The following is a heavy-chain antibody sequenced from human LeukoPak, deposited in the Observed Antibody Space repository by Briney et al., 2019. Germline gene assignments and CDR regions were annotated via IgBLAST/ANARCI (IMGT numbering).Heavy chain of an antibody. CDR3: ARAPLKYCSSTSCSSDY. D-gene: IGHD2-2*01. V-gene: IGHV4-34*01. CDR1: GGSFSGYY. Sequence: SETLSLTCAVYGGSFSGYYWSWIRQPPGKGLERIGEINHSGSTNYNPSLKSRVTISVDTSKNQFSLKLSSVTAADTAVYYCARAPLKYCSSTSCSSDYWGQGTLVTVSS. CDR2: INHSGST. J-gene: IGHJ4*02.